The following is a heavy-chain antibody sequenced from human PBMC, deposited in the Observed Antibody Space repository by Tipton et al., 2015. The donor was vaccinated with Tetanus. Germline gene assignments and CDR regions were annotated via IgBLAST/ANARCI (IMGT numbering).Heavy chain of an antibody. J-gene: IGHJ6*02. CDR2: VDDSGST. V-gene: IGHV4-34*01. CDR1: GGSLSRYY. CDR3: ARTPDYYCGMDV. Sequence: GLVKPSDTLSLTCAVYGGSLSRYYWTWIRQPPGKGLEWIGEVDDSGSTNYNPSLKSRVTISTDKSKNQVSLRLNSVTAADTAVYFCARTPDYYCGMDVWGQGTTVTVSS.